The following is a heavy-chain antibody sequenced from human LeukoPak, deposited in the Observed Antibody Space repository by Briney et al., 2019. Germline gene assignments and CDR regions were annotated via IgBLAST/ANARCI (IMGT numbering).Heavy chain of an antibody. CDR3: ARGPVTRFEI. Sequence: GGSLRLSCAASGSIVSSNYMSWVRRAPGKGLEWVSVIYSGGTTYYADSVKGRFTISRDNSNNTLYLQMNSLRAEDTAVYYCARGPVTRFEIWGQGTMVTVSS. D-gene: IGHD4-17*01. J-gene: IGHJ3*02. V-gene: IGHV3-53*01. CDR2: IYSGGTT. CDR1: GSIVSSNY.